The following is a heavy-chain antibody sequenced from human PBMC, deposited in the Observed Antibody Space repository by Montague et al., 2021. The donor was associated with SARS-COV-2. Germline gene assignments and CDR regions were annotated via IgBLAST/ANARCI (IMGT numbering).Heavy chain of an antibody. J-gene: IGHJ6*02. V-gene: IGHV3-53*01. CDR2: IYSGGST. Sequence: SLRLSCAASGFTVSSNYMSWVRQAPGKGLEWVSVIYSGGSTYYADSAKGRFTISRDNSKNTLYLQMNSLRAEDTAVYYCARDVSPIGLMDVWGQGTTVTVSS. CDR3: ARDVSPIGLMDV. CDR1: GFTVSSNY.